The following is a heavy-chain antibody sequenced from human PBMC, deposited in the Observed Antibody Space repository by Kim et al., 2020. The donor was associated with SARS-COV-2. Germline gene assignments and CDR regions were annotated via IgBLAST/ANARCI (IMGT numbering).Heavy chain of an antibody. CDR3: ARDRGQWLDGRFDY. J-gene: IGHJ4*02. V-gene: IGHV6-1*01. D-gene: IGHD6-19*01. Sequence: AVSVKSRITINPDTSKDQFSLQLNSVTPEDTAVYYCARDRGQWLDGRFDYWGQGTLVTVSS.